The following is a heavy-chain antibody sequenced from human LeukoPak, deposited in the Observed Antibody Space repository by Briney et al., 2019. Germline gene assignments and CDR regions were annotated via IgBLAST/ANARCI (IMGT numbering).Heavy chain of an antibody. CDR1: GGTFSSYA. CDR3: ARDRGRRDYYFDY. Sequence: GASVKVSCKASGGTFSSYAISWVRQAPGQGLEWMGGIIPIFGTANYAQKFQGRVTITADESTSTAYMELSSLRSEDTAVYYCARDRGRRDYYFDYWGQGTLVAVSS. V-gene: IGHV1-69*13. J-gene: IGHJ4*02. CDR2: IIPIFGTA. D-gene: IGHD3-16*01.